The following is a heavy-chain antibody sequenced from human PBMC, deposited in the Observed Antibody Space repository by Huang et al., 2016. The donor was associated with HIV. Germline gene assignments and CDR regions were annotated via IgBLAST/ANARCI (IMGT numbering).Heavy chain of an antibody. D-gene: IGHD3-10*01. CDR2: IATDGTIK. V-gene: IGHV3-30*01. J-gene: IGHJ4*02. CDR3: ARTGSYYYGSGIYHFGDY. CDR1: GFAFSSFA. Sequence: QVHMVESGGGVVQPGRSLRLSCAASGFAFSSFAMHWIRQAPGKVLQWRAVIATDGTIKNYADSVRGRFTISRDNSKGTVYLQMNSLRPEDTAVYSCARTGSYYYGSGIYHFGDYWGQGTLVTVSS.